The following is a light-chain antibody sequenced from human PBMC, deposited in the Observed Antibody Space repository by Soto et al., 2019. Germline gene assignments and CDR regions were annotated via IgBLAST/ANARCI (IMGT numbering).Light chain of an antibody. Sequence: AIQMTQSPSSLSASVGDRVTITCRASQGIGNDLGWYQQKPGKAPELLIYAAYSLQSGVPSRFSGSGSGTDFTLTISSLQPEDFATYYCQQSYSSPPTFGQGTKVDIK. V-gene: IGKV1-6*01. CDR2: AAY. CDR1: QGIGND. CDR3: QQSYSSPPT. J-gene: IGKJ1*01.